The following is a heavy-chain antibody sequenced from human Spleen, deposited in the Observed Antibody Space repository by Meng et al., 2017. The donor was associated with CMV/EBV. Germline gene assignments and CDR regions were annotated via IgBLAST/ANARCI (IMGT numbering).Heavy chain of an antibody. CDR2: IYYSGST. V-gene: IGHV4-39*07. J-gene: IGHJ4*02. CDR3: ARHVDGYKDRAVDY. D-gene: IGHD5-24*01. CDR1: GGSISSRSSY. Sequence: SGGSISSRSSYWGWIRQPPGKGLEWIGSIYYSGSTYYNPSLKSRVTISVDTSKNQFSLKLSSVTAADTAVYYCARHVDGYKDRAVDYWGQGTLVTVSS.